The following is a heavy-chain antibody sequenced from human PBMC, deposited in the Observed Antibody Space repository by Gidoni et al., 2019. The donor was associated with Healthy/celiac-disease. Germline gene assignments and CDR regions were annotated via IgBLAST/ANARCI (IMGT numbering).Heavy chain of an antibody. V-gene: IGHV3-33*01. CDR3: ARDDSSGPGAAFDI. Sequence: QVQLVESGGGVVQPGRSLRLSCAASGFTLRSYGMHWVRQAPGKGLEWVAVIWYDGSNKYYADSVKGRFTISRDNSKNTLYLQMNSLRAEDTAVYYCARDDSSGPGAAFDIWGQGTMVTVSS. J-gene: IGHJ3*02. D-gene: IGHD3-22*01. CDR1: GFTLRSYG. CDR2: IWYDGSNK.